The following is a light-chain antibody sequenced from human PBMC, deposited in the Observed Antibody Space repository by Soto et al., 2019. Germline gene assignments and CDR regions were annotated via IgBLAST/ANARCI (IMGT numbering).Light chain of an antibody. J-gene: IGKJ5*01. CDR1: QSVSSSY. CDR3: QQYHNWPPIT. V-gene: IGKV3-20*01. Sequence: EIVLTQSTGTLSLSPGVRATLSCRASQSVSSSYLAWYQQKPGQAPRLLIYGASSRATGIPARFSGSGSGTEFTLTISSLQSEDFAVYYCQQYHNWPPITFGQGTLPAIK. CDR2: GAS.